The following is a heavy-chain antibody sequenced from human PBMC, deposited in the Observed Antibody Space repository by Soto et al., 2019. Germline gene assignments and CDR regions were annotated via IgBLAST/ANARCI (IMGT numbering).Heavy chain of an antibody. J-gene: IGHJ4*02. Sequence: SETLSLTCTVSGDAIYIGGYYWTWIRQHPGKGLEWIGYIYYSGSTYYNPSLKSRVTISVDTSKNQFSLKLSSVTAADTAVYYCARDRGPVALGYWGQGTLVTVSS. V-gene: IGHV4-31*03. CDR2: IYYSGST. CDR3: ARDRGPVALGY. D-gene: IGHD6-19*01. CDR1: GDAIYIGGYY.